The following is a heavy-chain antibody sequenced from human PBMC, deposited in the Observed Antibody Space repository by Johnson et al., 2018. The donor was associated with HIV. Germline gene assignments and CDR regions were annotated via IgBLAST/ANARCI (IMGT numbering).Heavy chain of an antibody. J-gene: IGHJ3*02. CDR3: SNIAVVYAFDI. CDR2: IRYDGSNK. D-gene: IGHD6-19*01. Sequence: QEQLVESGGGVVQPGGSLRLSCAASGFTFISYGMHWVRQAPGKGLERVAFIRYDGSNKYYADSVKGRFTISRDNSKHRLYLQVNSLRAEDTAFYSCSNIAVVYAFDIWGQGTMVPVSS. CDR1: GFTFISYG. V-gene: IGHV3-30*02.